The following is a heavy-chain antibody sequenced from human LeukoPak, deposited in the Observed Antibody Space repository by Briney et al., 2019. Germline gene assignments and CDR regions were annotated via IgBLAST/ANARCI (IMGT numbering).Heavy chain of an antibody. V-gene: IGHV1-24*01. J-gene: IGHJ4*02. CDR1: GYTLTELS. CDR3: ATVPQYYYDSSGFNFDY. D-gene: IGHD3-22*01. CDR2: FDPEDGET. Sequence: GASVKVSCKVSGYTLTELSMHWVRQAPGKGLEWMGGFDPEDGETIYAQKFQGRVTMTEDTSIDTAYMELSSLRSEDTAVYYCATVPQYYYDSSGFNFDYWGQGTLVTVSS.